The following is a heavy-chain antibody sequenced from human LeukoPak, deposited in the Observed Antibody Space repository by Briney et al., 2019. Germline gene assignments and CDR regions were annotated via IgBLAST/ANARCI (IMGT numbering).Heavy chain of an antibody. D-gene: IGHD3-3*01. CDR3: ASLKTYDDAFDI. Sequence: ASVKVSCKASGYTFTSYDINWVRQAPGQGLEWMGWINPNTGGTNYAQRFQGRVSMTRDTSISTAYMELSRLRSDDTAMYYCASLKTYDDAFDIWGQGTMVTVS. J-gene: IGHJ3*02. CDR1: GYTFTSYD. CDR2: INPNTGGT. V-gene: IGHV1-2*02.